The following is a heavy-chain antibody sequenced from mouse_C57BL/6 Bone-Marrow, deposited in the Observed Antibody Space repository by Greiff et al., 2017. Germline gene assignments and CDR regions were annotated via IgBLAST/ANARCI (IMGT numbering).Heavy chain of an antibody. Sequence: VQLQQSVAELVRPGASVKLSCTASGFNIKNTYMHWVKQRPEQGLEWIGRIDPANGNTKYAPKFQGKATITADTSSNTAYLQLSSLTSEDTAIYYCASPLITTVVAEGFDYWGQGTTPTVSS. CDR2: IDPANGNT. D-gene: IGHD1-1*01. J-gene: IGHJ2*01. CDR1: GFNIKNTY. CDR3: ASPLITTVVAEGFDY. V-gene: IGHV14-3*01.